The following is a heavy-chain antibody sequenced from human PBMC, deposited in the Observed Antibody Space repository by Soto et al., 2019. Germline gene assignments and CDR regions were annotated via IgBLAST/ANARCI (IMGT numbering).Heavy chain of an antibody. CDR3: AAPLDY. CDR2: INQDGSEK. CDR1: GFTFSSYW. J-gene: IGHJ4*02. V-gene: IGHV3-7*01. Sequence: PGGSLRLSCAASGFTFSSYWMDWVRQAPGKGLEWVANINQDGSEKHYVDSVKGRFTISRDNAKNSLYLQMSRLTAEDSALYYCAAPLDYWGRGHRVTGSS.